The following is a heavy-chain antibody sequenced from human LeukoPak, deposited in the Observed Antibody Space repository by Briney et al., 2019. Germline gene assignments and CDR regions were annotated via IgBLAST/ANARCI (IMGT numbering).Heavy chain of an antibody. J-gene: IGHJ4*02. D-gene: IGHD6-6*01. Sequence: GGSLRLSCAASGFTFSSYGMHWVRQAPGKGLEWVAFIRYDGSNKYYADSVKGRITISRDNSKNTLYLQMNSLRAEDTAVYYCAKDGEDSSSHYFDYWGQGTLVTVSS. CDR1: GFTFSSYG. CDR3: AKDGEDSSSHYFDY. V-gene: IGHV3-30*02. CDR2: IRYDGSNK.